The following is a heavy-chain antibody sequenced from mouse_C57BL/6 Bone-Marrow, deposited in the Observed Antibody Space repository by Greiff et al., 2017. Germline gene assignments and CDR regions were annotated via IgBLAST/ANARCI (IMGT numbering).Heavy chain of an antibody. CDR3: ARITRQGGFAY. Sequence: LKLMESGPGLLPPSQSLSITCTVSGFSLTSYAISWVRQPPGKGLECLGVIWTGGGTNYNSALKSRLSISKDNSKSQVFLKMNSLQTDDTARYYCARITRQGGFAYWGQGTLVTVSA. V-gene: IGHV2-9-1*01. CDR2: IWTGGGT. J-gene: IGHJ3*01. CDR1: GFSLTSYA. D-gene: IGHD2-4*01.